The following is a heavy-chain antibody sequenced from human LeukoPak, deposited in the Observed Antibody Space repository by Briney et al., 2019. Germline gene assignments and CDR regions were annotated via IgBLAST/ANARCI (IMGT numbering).Heavy chain of an antibody. D-gene: IGHD6-19*01. CDR3: ARNLPSSGWFIG. CDR1: GYTFTSYD. J-gene: IGHJ4*02. Sequence: ASVKVSCKASGYTFTSYDINWVRQATGQGLEWMGWMNANSGDTGYAQKFQGRVTMTRDTSISTAYVELSSLRSEDTAVYYCARNLPSSGWFIGWGQGTLVTVSS. CDR2: MNANSGDT. V-gene: IGHV1-8*01.